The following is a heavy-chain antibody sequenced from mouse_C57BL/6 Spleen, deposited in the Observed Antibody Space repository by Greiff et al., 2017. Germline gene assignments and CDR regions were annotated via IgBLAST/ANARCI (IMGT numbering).Heavy chain of an antibody. Sequence: VQLQQSGPVLVKPGASVKMSCKASGYTFTDYYMNWVKQSHGKSLEWIGVINPYNGGTSYNQKFKGKATLTVDKSSSTAYMELNSLTSEDSAVYYWARSSYDGSSYWYFDVWGTGTTVTVSS. CDR3: ARSSYDGSSYWYFDV. J-gene: IGHJ1*03. CDR1: GYTFTDYY. D-gene: IGHD1-1*01. CDR2: INPYNGGT. V-gene: IGHV1-19*01.